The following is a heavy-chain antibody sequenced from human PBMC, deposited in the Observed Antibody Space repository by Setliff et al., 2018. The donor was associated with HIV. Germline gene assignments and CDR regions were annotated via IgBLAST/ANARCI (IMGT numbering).Heavy chain of an antibody. CDR2: ISGSGGST. D-gene: IGHD3-16*01. CDR3: AKDRDYISSRLTHFYYFGLDV. V-gene: IGHV3-23*01. J-gene: IGHJ6*02. CDR1: GFTFSSYA. Sequence: GGSLRLSCAASGFTFSSYAMSWVRQAPGKGLEWVSAISGSGGSTYYADSVKGRFTISRDNSKNTLYLQMNSLRAEDTAVYYCAKDRDYISSRLTHFYYFGLDVWGQGTTVTVSS.